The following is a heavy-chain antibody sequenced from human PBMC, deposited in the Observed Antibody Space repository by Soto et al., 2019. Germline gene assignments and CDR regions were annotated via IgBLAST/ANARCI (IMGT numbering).Heavy chain of an antibody. CDR1: GGSFSGYY. V-gene: IGHV4-34*01. Sequence: QVQLQQWGAGLLKPSETLSLTCAVYGGSFSGYYWSWIRQPPGKGLEWIGEINHSGSTNYNPSLKSRVTISVYTAKNQSSLKLSSVSAADSAVYYCARAGGVATTPYYYYGMDVWGQGTTVTVSS. D-gene: IGHD1-26*01. J-gene: IGHJ6*02. CDR2: INHSGST. CDR3: ARAGGVATTPYYYYGMDV.